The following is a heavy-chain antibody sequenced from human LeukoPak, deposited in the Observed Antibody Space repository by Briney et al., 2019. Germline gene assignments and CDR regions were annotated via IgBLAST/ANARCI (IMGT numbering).Heavy chain of an antibody. CDR3: ARIAVTAYYFDY. Sequence: ASVKVSCKASGYTLTSHGISWVRQAPGQGLEWMGWISAYNSNTNYAQKLQGRVIMTTDTSTSTAYIELRSLRSDDTAVYYCARIAVTAYYFDYWGQGTLVTVSS. V-gene: IGHV1-18*04. CDR2: ISAYNSNT. J-gene: IGHJ4*02. CDR1: GYTLTSHG. D-gene: IGHD6-19*01.